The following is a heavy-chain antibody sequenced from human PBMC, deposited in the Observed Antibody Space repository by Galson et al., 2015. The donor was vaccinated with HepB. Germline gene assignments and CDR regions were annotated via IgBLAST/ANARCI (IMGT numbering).Heavy chain of an antibody. CDR3: ATMDTIDY. V-gene: IGHV3-48*04. CDR1: GFTFSSYS. CDR2: ISSSSSTI. J-gene: IGHJ4*02. Sequence: SLRLSCAASGFTFSSYSMNWVRQASGKGLEWVSYISSSSSTIYYADSVKGRFTISRDNAKNSLYLQMNSLRAEDTAVYYCATMDTIDYWGQGTLVTVSS. D-gene: IGHD5-18*01.